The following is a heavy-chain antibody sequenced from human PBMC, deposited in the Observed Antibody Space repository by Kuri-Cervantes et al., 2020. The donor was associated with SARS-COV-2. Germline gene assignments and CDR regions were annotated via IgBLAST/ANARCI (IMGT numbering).Heavy chain of an antibody. D-gene: IGHD4-11*01. Sequence: SQTLSLTCAVYGGSFSGYYWSWIRQPPGKGLEWIGEINHSGSTNYNPSLKSRVTISVDTSKNQCSLKLSSVTAADTAVYYCARVRGFDSNYYYYYYMDVWGKGTTVTVSS. J-gene: IGHJ6*03. CDR3: ARVRGFDSNYYYYYYMDV. CDR1: GGSFSGYY. CDR2: INHSGST. V-gene: IGHV4-34*01.